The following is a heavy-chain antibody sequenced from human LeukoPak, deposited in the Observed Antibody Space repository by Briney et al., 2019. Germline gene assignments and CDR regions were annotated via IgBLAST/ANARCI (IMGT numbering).Heavy chain of an antibody. D-gene: IGHD6-19*01. CDR2: INTSGGFI. Sequence: GGSLRLSCAASGFTFSNYNMNWVRQAPGKGLEWVSSINTSGGFINYADSVKGRFTISRDNAKNSLYLQMNSLRAEDTAVYYCAREVENTSGWYSHFDYWGQGTLVTVSS. CDR1: GFTFSNYN. J-gene: IGHJ4*02. CDR3: AREVENTSGWYSHFDY. V-gene: IGHV3-21*01.